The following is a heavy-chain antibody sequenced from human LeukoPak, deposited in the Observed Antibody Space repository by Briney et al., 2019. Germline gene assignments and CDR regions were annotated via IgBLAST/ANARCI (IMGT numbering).Heavy chain of an antibody. V-gene: IGHV4-39*07. J-gene: IGHJ6*04. D-gene: IGHD3-9*01. CDR1: RVSISSSSYY. CDR2: IYYSGST. CDR3: ARGGWLLCMDV. Sequence: PSETLSFTCTVSRVSISSSSYYWGWIRQPPGKGLEWIGSIYYSGSTYYNPSLKSRVTISVDTSKNQFSLKLSSVTAADTAVYYCARGGWLLCMDVWGKGTTVTVSS.